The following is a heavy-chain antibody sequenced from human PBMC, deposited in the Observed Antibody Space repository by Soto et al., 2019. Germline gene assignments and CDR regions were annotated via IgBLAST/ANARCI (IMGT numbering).Heavy chain of an antibody. CDR1: GFTFSNFA. D-gene: IGHD6-13*01. Sequence: EVQLLESGGGLVQPGGSLRLSCAASGFTFSNFAMNWVRQAPGRGLEWVSVISGSGGSTYYADSVKGRFTISRDNSKNTLYLQMNSLRAEDTAVYYCAKGVRQQVAPHPFDYWGQGTLVTVSS. CDR2: ISGSGGST. V-gene: IGHV3-23*01. CDR3: AKGVRQQVAPHPFDY. J-gene: IGHJ4*02.